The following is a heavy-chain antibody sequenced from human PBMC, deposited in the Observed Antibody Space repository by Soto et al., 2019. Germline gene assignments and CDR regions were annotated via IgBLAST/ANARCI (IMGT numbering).Heavy chain of an antibody. Sequence: QVQLVQSGAEVKKPGASVKVSCKASGYTFTSYGINWVRQAPGQGLEWLGWISAYDGNTNYAQSLQGRVSMTTDTSTNTAYMEVRSLRSDDTAVYYCARGGYYDSSGSRNYYYYGMNVWGQGTTVTVSS. CDR2: ISAYDGNT. V-gene: IGHV1-18*01. CDR1: GYTFTSYG. D-gene: IGHD3-22*01. CDR3: ARGGYYDSSGSRNYYYYGMNV. J-gene: IGHJ6*02.